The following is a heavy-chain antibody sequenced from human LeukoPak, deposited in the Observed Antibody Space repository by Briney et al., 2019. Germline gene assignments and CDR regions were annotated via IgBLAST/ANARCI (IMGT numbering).Heavy chain of an antibody. CDR2: INHSGST. CDR1: GGSFSGYY. Sequence: PSETLSLTCAVYGGSFSGYYWSWIRQPPGKGLEWIGEINHSGSTNYNPSLKSRVTTSVDTSKNQFSLKLSSVTAADTAVYYCARGGKSNPFDPWGQGTLVTVSS. J-gene: IGHJ5*02. CDR3: ARGGKSNPFDP. D-gene: IGHD4-11*01. V-gene: IGHV4-34*01.